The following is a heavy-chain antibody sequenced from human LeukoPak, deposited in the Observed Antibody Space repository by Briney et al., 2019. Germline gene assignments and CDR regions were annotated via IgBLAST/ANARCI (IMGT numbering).Heavy chain of an antibody. Sequence: NASETLSLTCTVSGGSISSSTYYWGWIRQPPGKGLEWIGSIYYSGSTYYNPSLKSRVTISVDTPKNQFSLKLSSVTAADTAVYYCARHPNVVPADFDYWGQGTLVTVSS. CDR1: GGSISSSTYY. J-gene: IGHJ4*02. CDR3: ARHPNVVPADFDY. V-gene: IGHV4-39*01. CDR2: IYYSGST. D-gene: IGHD2-2*01.